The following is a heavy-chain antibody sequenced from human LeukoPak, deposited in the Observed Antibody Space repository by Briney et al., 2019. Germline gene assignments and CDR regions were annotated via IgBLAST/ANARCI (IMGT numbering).Heavy chain of an antibody. CDR2: IYYSGST. D-gene: IGHD3-10*01. Sequence: SETLSLTCTVSGGSISSSSYYWGWIRQPPGKGLEWIGSIYYSGSTYYNPSLKSRVTISVDTSKSQFSLKLSSVTAADTAVYYCAKRDMYYYNMRIDPWGQGTLVTVSS. J-gene: IGHJ5*02. CDR1: GGSISSSSYY. CDR3: AKRDMYYYNMRIDP. V-gene: IGHV4-39*01.